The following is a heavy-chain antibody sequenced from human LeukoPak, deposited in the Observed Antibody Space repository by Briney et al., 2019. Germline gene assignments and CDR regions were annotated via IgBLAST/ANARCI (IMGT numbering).Heavy chain of an antibody. CDR3: ARGEDTAMIRYDY. Sequence: ASVKVSCKASGYTFTGYYMHWVRQAPGQGLEWMGWINPNSGGTNYAQKFQGWVTMTRDTSISTACMELSRLRSDDTAVYYCARGEDTAMIRYDYWGQGTLVTVSS. J-gene: IGHJ4*02. CDR1: GYTFTGYY. D-gene: IGHD5-18*01. CDR2: INPNSGGT. V-gene: IGHV1-2*04.